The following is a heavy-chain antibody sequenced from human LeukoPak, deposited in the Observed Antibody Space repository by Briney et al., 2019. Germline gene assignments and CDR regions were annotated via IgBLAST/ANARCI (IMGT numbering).Heavy chain of an antibody. CDR1: GFTFRTYA. CDR3: TTEEVGWELLTIWYFDL. D-gene: IGHD1-26*01. CDR2: IKSKTDGGTT. V-gene: IGHV3-15*01. Sequence: GGSLRLSCATSGFTFRTYAMSWVRQAPGKGLEWVGRIKSKTDGGTTDYAAPVKGRFTISRDDSKNTLYLQMNSLKTEDTAVYYCTTEEVGWELLTIWYFDLWGRGTLVTVSS. J-gene: IGHJ2*01.